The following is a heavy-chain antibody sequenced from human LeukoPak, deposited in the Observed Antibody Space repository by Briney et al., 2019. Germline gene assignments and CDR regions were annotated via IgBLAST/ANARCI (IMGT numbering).Heavy chain of an antibody. CDR3: ARGGYGSGSYDPNWFDP. J-gene: IGHJ5*02. V-gene: IGHV3-64*01. Sequence: ASVKVSCKASGYTFSSYAMHWVRQAPGKGLEYVSAISSNGGSTYYANSVKGRFTISRDNSKNTLYLQMGSLRAEDMAVYYCARGGYGSGSYDPNWFDPWGQGTLVTVSS. CDR1: GYTFSSYA. D-gene: IGHD3-10*01. CDR2: ISSNGGST.